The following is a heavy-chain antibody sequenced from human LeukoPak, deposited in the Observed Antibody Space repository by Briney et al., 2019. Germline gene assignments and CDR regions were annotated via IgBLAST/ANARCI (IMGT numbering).Heavy chain of an antibody. J-gene: IGHJ6*03. CDR1: GYTFTSNY. D-gene: IGHD2-2*01. CDR2: ISPSGGST. Sequence: ASVKVSCKAFGYTFTSNYMHWVRQAPGQGPEWMGVISPSGGSTTYAQKFQGRVTLTRDMSTSTDYLELSSLRSEDTAVYYCARGGARYEPIRGYFYYYYMDVWGKGTTVTISS. V-gene: IGHV1-46*01. CDR3: ARGGARYEPIRGYFYYYYMDV.